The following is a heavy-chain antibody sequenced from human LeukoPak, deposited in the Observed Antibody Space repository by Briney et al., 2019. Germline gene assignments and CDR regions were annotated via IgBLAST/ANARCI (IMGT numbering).Heavy chain of an antibody. Sequence: ASVKVTCKASGYTFTGYYSHWVRQAPGQGLEWMGWINPNSGGTNYAQKFQGRVTLTRDTSITTAYMDLSRLRSDDTAVYYCATAYYDGSDYYPDSFDIWGQGKMVSVSS. CDR3: ATAYYDGSDYYPDSFDI. CDR1: GYTFTGYY. J-gene: IGHJ3*02. CDR2: INPNSGGT. D-gene: IGHD3-22*01. V-gene: IGHV1-2*02.